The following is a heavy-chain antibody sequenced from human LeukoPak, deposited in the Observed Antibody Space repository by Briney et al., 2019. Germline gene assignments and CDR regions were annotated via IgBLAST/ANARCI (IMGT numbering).Heavy chain of an antibody. CDR3: AREYRNYDILTYYFDY. CDR1: GFTFSSYG. Sequence: PGGSLRLSCAASGFTFSSYGMSWVRQAPGKGLEWVSVIYSGGSTYYADSVKGRFTISRDNSKNTLYLQMNSLRAEDTAVYYCAREYRNYDILTYYFDYWGQGTLVTVSS. V-gene: IGHV3-53*01. CDR2: IYSGGST. J-gene: IGHJ4*02. D-gene: IGHD3-9*01.